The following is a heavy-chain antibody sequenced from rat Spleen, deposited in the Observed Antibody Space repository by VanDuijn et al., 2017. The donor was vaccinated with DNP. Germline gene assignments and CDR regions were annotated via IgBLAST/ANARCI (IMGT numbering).Heavy chain of an antibody. J-gene: IGHJ3*01. CDR3: ARWEAAMDGFTY. Sequence: EVQLVETGGGLVQPGRSLKLSCVASGFTFSNSWMYWIRQAPGKGLEWIGSINDDGGSTYYRDSVKGRFTISRENAQNTVYLQMNSLRSEDTATYHCARWEAAMDGFTYWGQGTLVTVSS. V-gene: IGHV5-58*01. CDR1: GFTFSNSW. CDR2: INDDGGST. D-gene: IGHD1-2*01.